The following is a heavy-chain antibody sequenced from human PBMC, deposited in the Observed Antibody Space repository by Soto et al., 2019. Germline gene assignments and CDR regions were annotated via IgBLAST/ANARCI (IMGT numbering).Heavy chain of an antibody. Sequence: SETLSLTCTVSGGSISRGGYYGSWIRQHPGKGLEWIGYIYYSGSTYYNPSLKSRVTISVDTSKNQFSLKLSSVTAADTAVYYCAGASLGYCSSTSCYDGPNWFDPRAQGTPVTVSS. CDR3: AGASLGYCSSTSCYDGPNWFDP. V-gene: IGHV4-31*03. D-gene: IGHD2-2*01. J-gene: IGHJ5*02. CDR2: IYYSGST. CDR1: GGSISRGGYY.